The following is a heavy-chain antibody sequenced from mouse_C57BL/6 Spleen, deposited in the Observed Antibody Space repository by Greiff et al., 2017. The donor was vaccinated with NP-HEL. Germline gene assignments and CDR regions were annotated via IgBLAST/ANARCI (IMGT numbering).Heavy chain of an antibody. D-gene: IGHD1-1*01. V-gene: IGHV1-72*01. CDR1: GYTFTSYW. CDR2: IDPNSGGT. CDR3: ARSRTTVVAFDY. J-gene: IGHJ2*01. Sequence: QVQLKESGAELVKPGASVKLSCKASGYTFTSYWMHWVKQRPGRGLEWIGRIDPNSGGTKYNEKFKSKATLTVDKPSSTAYMQLSSLTSEDSAVYYCARSRTTVVAFDYWGQGTTLTVSS.